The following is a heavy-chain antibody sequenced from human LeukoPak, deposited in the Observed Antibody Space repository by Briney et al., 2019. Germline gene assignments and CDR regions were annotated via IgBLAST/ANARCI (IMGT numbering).Heavy chain of an antibody. V-gene: IGHV3-11*06. J-gene: IGHJ4*02. D-gene: IGHD2-2*01. CDR1: GFTFSDYY. CDR3: ARDPCSSTSCYGGSYYFDY. CDR2: ISSSSSYT. Sequence: GGSLRLSCAASGFTFSDYYMSWIRQAPGKGLEWVSYISSSSSYTNYADSVKGRSTISRDNAKNSLYLQMNSLRAEDTAVYYCARDPCSSTSCYGGSYYFDYWGQGTLVTVSS.